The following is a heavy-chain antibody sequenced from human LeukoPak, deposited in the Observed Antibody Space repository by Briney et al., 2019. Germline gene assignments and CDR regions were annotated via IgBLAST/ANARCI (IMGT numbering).Heavy chain of an antibody. V-gene: IGHV4-39*01. CDR3: ARRPGHTWDVGNWFDP. CDR2: ISYNGIT. Sequence: PSQTLSLTCSVSGDSLRTNNYFWGWIRQPPGMGLEWIGSISYNGITYYNPSLKSRATVSVDTSKNQFSLKLSSVPAADTAIYSCARRPGHTWDVGNWFDPWGQGALVTVSS. J-gene: IGHJ5*02. D-gene: IGHD1-26*01. CDR1: GDSLRTNNYF.